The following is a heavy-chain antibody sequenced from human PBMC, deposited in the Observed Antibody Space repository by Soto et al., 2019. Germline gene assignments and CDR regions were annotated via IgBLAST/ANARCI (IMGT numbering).Heavy chain of an antibody. V-gene: IGHV1-58*01. J-gene: IGHJ6*02. CDR3: AAPGKGVYATSMDV. CDR1: GFTFTSSS. CDR2: IVVGSGNT. Sequence: SVNVSCKSSGFTFTSSSVQWVRQARGQRIEWIGWIVVGSGNTNYAQKFQERVTITRDMSTSTAYMELSSLRSEDTAVYYCAAPGKGVYATSMDVWGQGTTVTVSS. D-gene: IGHD2-8*01.